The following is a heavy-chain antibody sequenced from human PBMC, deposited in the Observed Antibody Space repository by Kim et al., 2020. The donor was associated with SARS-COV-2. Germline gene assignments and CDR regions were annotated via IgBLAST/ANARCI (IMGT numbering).Heavy chain of an antibody. Sequence: GGSLRLSCVASGSTFSDFAMNWVRQAPGKGLEWVSGISGSSGNTYYADSVKGRFTISRDNSKNTLFLQMSSLRAEDTAIYYCAKDRPTYSNFDSWGQGTLVTVSS. V-gene: IGHV3-23*01. CDR1: GSTFSDFA. D-gene: IGHD6-13*01. CDR2: ISGSSGNT. J-gene: IGHJ4*02. CDR3: AKDRPTYSNFDS.